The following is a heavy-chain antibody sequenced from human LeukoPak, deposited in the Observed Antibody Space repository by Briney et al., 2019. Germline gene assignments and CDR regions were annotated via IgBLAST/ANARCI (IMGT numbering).Heavy chain of an antibody. CDR2: TRNKANSYTT. V-gene: IGHV3-72*01. Sequence: SGGSLRLSCAASGFTFSDHYTDWVRQAPGKGLEWVGRTRNKANSYTTEYAASVKGRFTISRDDSKNSLYLQMNSLKTEDTAVYYCTYDSSGNDAFDIWGQGTMVTVSS. D-gene: IGHD3-22*01. J-gene: IGHJ3*02. CDR3: TYDSSGNDAFDI. CDR1: GFTFSDHY.